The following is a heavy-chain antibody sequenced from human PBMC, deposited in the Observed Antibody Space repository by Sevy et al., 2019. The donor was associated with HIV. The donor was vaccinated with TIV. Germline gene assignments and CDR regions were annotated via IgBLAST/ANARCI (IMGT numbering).Heavy chain of an antibody. J-gene: IGHJ4*02. CDR2: ITSDGNST. Sequence: GGSLRLSCAASGFTFSRYWMHWVRQAPGKGLVWVSLITSDGNSTAYADSVKGRFTISRDNARSTLYLQMNSLRAEDTAVYYCVRDRAGNGYAIDSWGQGNLVTVSS. V-gene: IGHV3-74*01. CDR1: GFTFSRYW. D-gene: IGHD5-12*01. CDR3: VRDRAGNGYAIDS.